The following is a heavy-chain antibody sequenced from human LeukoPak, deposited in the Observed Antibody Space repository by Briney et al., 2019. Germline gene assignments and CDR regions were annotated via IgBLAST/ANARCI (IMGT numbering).Heavy chain of an antibody. V-gene: IGHV4-34*01. D-gene: IGHD3-22*01. Sequence: PSETLSLTCAVYGGSFSGYYLSWIRQPPGKGLEWIGEINHSGSTNYNPSLKSRVTISVDTSKNQFSLKLSYVTAADTAVYYCARVVGSLRRNYYYDSSSYYYGSGRRLYYFDYWGEGTLVTVSS. CDR1: GGSFSGYY. CDR2: INHSGST. J-gene: IGHJ4*02. CDR3: ARVVGSLRRNYYYDSSSYYYGSGRRLYYFDY.